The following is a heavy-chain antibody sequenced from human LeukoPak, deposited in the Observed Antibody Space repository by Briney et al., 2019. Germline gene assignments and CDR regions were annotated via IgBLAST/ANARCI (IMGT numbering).Heavy chain of an antibody. Sequence: PSETLSLTCTVSGGSISSGDYYWSWIRQPPGKGLEWIGYTYYSGSTYYNPSLKSRVTISVDTSKNQFSLKLSSVTAADTAVYYCAGLLYAGRVDYWGQGTLVTVSS. CDR2: TYYSGST. CDR3: AGLLYAGRVDY. CDR1: GGSISSGDYY. V-gene: IGHV4-30-4*08. D-gene: IGHD2-2*02. J-gene: IGHJ4*02.